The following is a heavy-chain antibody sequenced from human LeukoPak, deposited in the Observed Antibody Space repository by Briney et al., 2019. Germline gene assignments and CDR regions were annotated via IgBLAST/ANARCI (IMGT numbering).Heavy chain of an antibody. Sequence: GGSLRLSCAASGFTFSRFTINWVRQAPGKGLEWVSGISGSDSSTYYADSVKGRFTISRDNAKNSLDLQMNSLRAEDTAVYYCAIDRYSSGWYTFDYWGQGTLVTVSS. J-gene: IGHJ4*02. D-gene: IGHD6-19*01. CDR1: GFTFSRFT. V-gene: IGHV3-21*01. CDR2: ISGSDSST. CDR3: AIDRYSSGWYTFDY.